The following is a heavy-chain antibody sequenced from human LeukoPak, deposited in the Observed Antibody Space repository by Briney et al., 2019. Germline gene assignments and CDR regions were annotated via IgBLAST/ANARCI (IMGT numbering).Heavy chain of an antibody. CDR1: GYTFTSYG. V-gene: IGHV1-18*01. CDR2: ISAYNGNT. J-gene: IGHJ5*02. CDR3: ARGTYYYGSGSYLAP. D-gene: IGHD3-10*01. Sequence: ASVKVSCKASGYTFTSYGISWVRQAPGQGLEWMGWISAYNGNTNYAQKLQGRVTMTRNTSISTAYMELSSLRSEDTAVYYCARGTYYYGSGSYLAPWGQGTLVTVSS.